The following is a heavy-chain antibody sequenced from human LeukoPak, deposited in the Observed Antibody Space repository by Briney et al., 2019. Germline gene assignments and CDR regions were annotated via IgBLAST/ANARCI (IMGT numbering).Heavy chain of an antibody. CDR2: INAGNGNT. V-gene: IGHV1-3*01. J-gene: IGHJ6*02. CDR3: ARARLELYYYGMDV. D-gene: IGHD1-7*01. CDR1: GCTFTSYA. Sequence: GASVKVSCKASGCTFTSYAMHWVRQAPGQRLEWMGWINAGNGNTKYSQKFQGRVTITRDTSASTAYMELSSLRSEDTAVYYCARARLELYYYGMDVWGQGTTVTVSS.